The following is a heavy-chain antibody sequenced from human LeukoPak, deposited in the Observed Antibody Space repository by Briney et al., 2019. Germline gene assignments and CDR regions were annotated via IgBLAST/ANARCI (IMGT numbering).Heavy chain of an antibody. J-gene: IGHJ3*02. Sequence: GGSLRLSCAASGFTFSSYGMHWVRQAPGKGLEWVALISYDGSNKYYADSVKGRFTISRDNSKNTLYLQMNSLRAEDTAVYYCARERRGDDAFDIWGQGTMVTVSS. V-gene: IGHV3-30*03. D-gene: IGHD3-16*01. CDR3: ARERRGDDAFDI. CDR1: GFTFSSYG. CDR2: ISYDGSNK.